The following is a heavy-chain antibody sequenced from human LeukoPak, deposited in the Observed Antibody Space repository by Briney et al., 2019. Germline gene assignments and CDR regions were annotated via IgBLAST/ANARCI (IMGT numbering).Heavy chain of an antibody. CDR2: IYADGRT. V-gene: IGHV4-61*02. J-gene: IGHJ5*02. Sequence: SQTLSLTCTVSGDSITSGDYFWSWIRQPAGKGLEWIGRIYADGRTNYNPSPKSRVTLSVDTSKNQFSLKVTSVTAADTAVYYCARYRLGWFDPWGQGTLVTVSS. D-gene: IGHD1-26*01. CDR1: GDSITSGDYF. CDR3: ARYRLGWFDP.